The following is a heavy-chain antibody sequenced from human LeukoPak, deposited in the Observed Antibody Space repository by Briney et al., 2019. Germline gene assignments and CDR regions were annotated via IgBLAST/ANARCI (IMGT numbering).Heavy chain of an antibody. CDR2: ISTSSLYI. Sequence: GGSLRLSCAASGFTFSSYSMNWVRQAPGKGLEWVSSISTSSLYIYYSDSMKGRFTISRDNAKNSLYLQMNSLRAEDTAVYYCARDGSGRVPEMSAPDYWGQGTLVTVSS. V-gene: IGHV3-21*01. J-gene: IGHJ4*02. CDR3: ARDGSGRVPEMSAPDY. D-gene: IGHD3-10*01. CDR1: GFTFSSYS.